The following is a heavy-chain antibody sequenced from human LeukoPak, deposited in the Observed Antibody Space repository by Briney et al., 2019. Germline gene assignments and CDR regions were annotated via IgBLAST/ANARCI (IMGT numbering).Heavy chain of an antibody. CDR2: INPSGGST. Sequence: ASVKLSCKASGYTFTNYFIHWVRQSPGQRLEWMGIINPSGGSTSYAQKLQGRVTMTGDTSTSTVYMELSSLRSEDTAVYYCARGPHYCSGGSCYALYYFDYWGQGTLVTVSS. V-gene: IGHV1-46*01. CDR3: ARGPHYCSGGSCYALYYFDY. J-gene: IGHJ4*02. CDR1: GYTFTNYF. D-gene: IGHD2-15*01.